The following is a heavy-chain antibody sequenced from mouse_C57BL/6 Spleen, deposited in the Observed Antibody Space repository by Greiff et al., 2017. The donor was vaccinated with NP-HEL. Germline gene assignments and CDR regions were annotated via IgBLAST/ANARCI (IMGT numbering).Heavy chain of an antibody. D-gene: IGHD3-2*02. J-gene: IGHJ3*01. V-gene: IGHV5-4*01. CDR1: GFTFSSYA. CDR2: ISDGGSYT. CDR3: ARDQLRLRTFAY. Sequence: EVQRVESGGGLVKPGGSLKLSCAASGFTFSSYAMSWVRQTPEKRLEWVATISDGGSYTYYPDNVKGRFTISRDNAKNNLYLQMSHLKSEDTAMYYCARDQLRLRTFAYWGQGTLVTVSA.